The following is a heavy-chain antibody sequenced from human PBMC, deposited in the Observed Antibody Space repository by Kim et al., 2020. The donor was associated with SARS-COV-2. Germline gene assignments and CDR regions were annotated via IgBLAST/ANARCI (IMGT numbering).Heavy chain of an antibody. CDR1: GGSFNDYY. CDR2: INHSGST. CDR3: AGGQDVDSGRYGGMDV. Sequence: SETLSLTCAVYGGSFNDYYWSWIRQPPWKGLEWIGEINHSGSTNYNPSLRSRVIISVDTSKNQFSLKLSSVTAADTAVYYCAGGQDVDSGRYGGMDVWGQGTTVTVSS. D-gene: IGHD3-10*01. V-gene: IGHV4-34*01. J-gene: IGHJ6*02.